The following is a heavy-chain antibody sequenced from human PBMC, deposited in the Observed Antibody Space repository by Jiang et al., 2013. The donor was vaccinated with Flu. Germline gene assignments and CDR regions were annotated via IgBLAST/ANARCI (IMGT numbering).Heavy chain of an antibody. Sequence: VISYDGVINTTQTPSKGRFTISRDNSKNTLYLQMNSLRAEDTAVYYCARELPFRPFDYWGQGTLVTVSS. D-gene: IGHD2-15*01. CDR3: ARELPFRPFDY. CDR2: ISYDGVI. V-gene: IGHV3-30*01. J-gene: IGHJ4*02.